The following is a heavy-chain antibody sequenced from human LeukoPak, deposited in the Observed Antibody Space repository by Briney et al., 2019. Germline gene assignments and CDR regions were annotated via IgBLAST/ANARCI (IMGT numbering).Heavy chain of an antibody. D-gene: IGHD1-14*01. CDR2: INPSGGST. CDR1: GYTFTSYY. CDR3: ASSGPGALYYFDY. J-gene: IGHJ4*02. V-gene: IGHV1-46*01. Sequence: ASVKVSCKASGYTFTSYYMHWVRQAPGQGREWMGIINPSGGSTSYAQKFQGRVTMTRDMSTSTVYMELSSLRSEDTAVYYCASSGPGALYYFDYWGQGTLVTVSS.